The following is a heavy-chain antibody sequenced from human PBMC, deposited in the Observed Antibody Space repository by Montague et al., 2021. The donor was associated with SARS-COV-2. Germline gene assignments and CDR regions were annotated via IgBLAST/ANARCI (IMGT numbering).Heavy chain of an antibody. V-gene: IGHV4-61*01. Sequence: SETLSLTCTVSGASVSSGNSYWNWIRQPPGKGLEGIGYICDSGSTNYTPSLKSRVTIAADTSKNQLSLRVISATAADTAVYYCARIGYEGVGYYYTSPDWGQGTLVTVSS. CDR3: ARIGYEGVGYYYTSPD. D-gene: IGHD3-22*01. CDR1: GASVSSGNSY. J-gene: IGHJ1*01. CDR2: ICDSGST.